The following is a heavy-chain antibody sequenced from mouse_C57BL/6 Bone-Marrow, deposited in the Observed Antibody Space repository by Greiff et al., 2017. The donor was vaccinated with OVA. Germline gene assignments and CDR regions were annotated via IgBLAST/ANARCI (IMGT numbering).Heavy chain of an antibody. CDR3: VRGLLRFAY. CDR1: GFSFNTYA. D-gene: IGHD1-1*01. J-gene: IGHJ3*01. V-gene: IGHV10-1*01. Sequence: EVMLVESGGGLVQPKGSLKLSCAASGFSFNTYAMNWVRQAPGKGLEWVARIRSKSNNYATYYADSVKDRFTISRDDSEIMLYLQMNNLKTEDTAMYYCVRGLLRFAYWGQGTLVTVSA. CDR2: IRSKSNNYAT.